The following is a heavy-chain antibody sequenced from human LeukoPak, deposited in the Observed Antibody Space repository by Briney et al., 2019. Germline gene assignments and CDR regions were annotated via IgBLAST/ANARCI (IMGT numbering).Heavy chain of an antibody. J-gene: IGHJ4*02. CDR2: IKQDGSEK. Sequence: GGSLRLSCAASGFTFSTSWMTWVRQAPGKGLEWVANIKQDGSEKYYVDSVKGRFAVSRDNAKNSLYLQMNSLRAEDAAVYYCARAQSGFWSGYCFDYWGQGTLVTVSS. D-gene: IGHD3-3*01. CDR1: GFTFSTSW. CDR3: ARAQSGFWSGYCFDY. V-gene: IGHV3-7*01.